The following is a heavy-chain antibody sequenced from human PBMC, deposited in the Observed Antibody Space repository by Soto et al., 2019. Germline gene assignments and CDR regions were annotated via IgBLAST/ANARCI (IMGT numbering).Heavy chain of an antibody. CDR1: GYSMTSGGYY. J-gene: IGHJ6*02. Sequence: QMQLQESRPELVKPSQTLSLICTVSGYSMTSGGYYWSWIRHLPGKGLEWIGYIYYSGGTQFNPSLKSRVSMSVDTSKNQFSLRLSSVTAADTAVYYCATLLGSHQHYYFGIDVWGQGTTVTVSS. V-gene: IGHV4-31*03. CDR2: IYYSGGT. D-gene: IGHD2-2*01. CDR3: ATLLGSHQHYYFGIDV.